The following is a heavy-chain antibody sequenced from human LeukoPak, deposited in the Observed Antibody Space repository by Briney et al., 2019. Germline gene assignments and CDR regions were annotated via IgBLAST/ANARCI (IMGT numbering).Heavy chain of an antibody. CDR1: GYTFTGYY. J-gene: IGHJ4*02. CDR2: INPNSGGT. V-gene: IGHV1-2*02. CDR3: ARGISPYCSGGSCMV. D-gene: IGHD2-15*01. Sequence: ASVKVSCKASGYTFTGYYMHWVRQAPGQGLEWMGWINPNSGGTNYAQKFQGRVTMTRDTSISSAYMELSRLRSDDTAVYYCARGISPYCSGGSCMVWGQGTLVTVSS.